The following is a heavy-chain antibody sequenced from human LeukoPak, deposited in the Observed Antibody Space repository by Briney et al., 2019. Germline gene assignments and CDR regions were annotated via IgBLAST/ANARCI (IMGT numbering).Heavy chain of an antibody. CDR1: GYTFTSYG. CDR3: ASHQSTGYSLYYFDY. Sequence: ASVKVSCKGSGYTFTSYGISWVRQAPGQGLEWMGWISAYNGNTNYAQKLQGRVTMTTDTSTSTAYMEPRSLRSDDTAVYYCASHQSTGYSLYYFDYWGQGTLVTVSS. CDR2: ISAYNGNT. D-gene: IGHD3-9*01. V-gene: IGHV1-18*01. J-gene: IGHJ4*02.